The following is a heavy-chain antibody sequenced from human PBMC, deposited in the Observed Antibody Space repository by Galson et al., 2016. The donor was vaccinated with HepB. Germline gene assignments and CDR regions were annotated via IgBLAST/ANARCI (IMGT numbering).Heavy chain of an antibody. V-gene: IGHV3-15*01. CDR2: IKARIDGGTV. D-gene: IGHD7-27*01. CDR3: TTNWGPPLGY. J-gene: IGHJ4*02. Sequence: SLRLSCAASGFAFTNAWMSWVRQKPGNRPEWVGRIKARIDGGTVDYAAPVKGRFTISRDDSKNFLYLEMNSLQTEDTAMYHCTTNWGPPLGYWGPGTLVIVSS. CDR1: GFAFTNAW.